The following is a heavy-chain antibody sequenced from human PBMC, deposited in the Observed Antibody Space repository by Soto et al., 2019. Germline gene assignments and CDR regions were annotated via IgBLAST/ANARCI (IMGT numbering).Heavy chain of an antibody. Sequence: QVQLVESGGGVVQPGRSLRLSCAASGFTFSSYGMHWVRQAPGKGLEWVAVISYDGSNKYYADSVKGRFTISRDNSKNTLDLKMNSLRAEDTAVYYCAKDYDSGSFDYWGQGTLVTVSS. J-gene: IGHJ4*02. CDR2: ISYDGSNK. D-gene: IGHD6-19*01. V-gene: IGHV3-30*18. CDR3: AKDYDSGSFDY. CDR1: GFTFSSYG.